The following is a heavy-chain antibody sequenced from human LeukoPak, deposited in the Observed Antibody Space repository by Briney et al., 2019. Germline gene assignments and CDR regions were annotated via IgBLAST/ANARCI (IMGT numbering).Heavy chain of an antibody. J-gene: IGHJ6*02. D-gene: IGHD2-2*01. CDR3: AKSRCSTSCYGGDV. CDR2: ISFSGGST. CDR1: GFTFSSYA. V-gene: IGHV3-23*01. Sequence: GGSLRLPCAASGFTFSSYAMSWVRQAPGKGLEWASGISFSGGSTYYADSVKGRFTISRDNSKNTLYLEMSSLRAEDTAGYYCAKSRCSTSCYGGDVWGQGTTVTVSS.